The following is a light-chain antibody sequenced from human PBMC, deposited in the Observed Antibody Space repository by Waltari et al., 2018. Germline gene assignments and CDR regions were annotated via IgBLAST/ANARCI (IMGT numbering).Light chain of an antibody. Sequence: DIQLTHSPSFVSASLGDRFPITCRARRGISRYLDWYHQEPGKVPKLLIYAASTLPGGVPSRFSGNGYGTEVSLTISSLQPEDFGTYYCQQVNAYPHTFGGGTKVEIK. CDR1: RGISRY. CDR3: QQVNAYPHT. J-gene: IGKJ4*01. CDR2: AAS. V-gene: IGKV1-9*01.